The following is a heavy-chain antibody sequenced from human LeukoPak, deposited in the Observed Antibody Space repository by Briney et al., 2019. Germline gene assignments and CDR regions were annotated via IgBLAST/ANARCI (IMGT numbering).Heavy chain of an antibody. V-gene: IGHV3-21*01. J-gene: IGHJ4*02. D-gene: IGHD6-6*01. CDR1: GFTFSSYS. Sequence: GGSLRLSCAASGFTFSSYSMNWVRQAPGKGLEWVSSISSSSSYIYYADSVKGRFTISRDKAKNSLYLQMNRLRAEDTAVYYCARGGMAARTIGYWGQGTLVTVSS. CDR2: ISSSSSYI. CDR3: ARGGMAARTIGY.